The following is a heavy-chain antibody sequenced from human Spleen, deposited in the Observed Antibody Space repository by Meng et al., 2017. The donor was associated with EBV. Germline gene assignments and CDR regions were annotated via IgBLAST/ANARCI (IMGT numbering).Heavy chain of an antibody. Sequence: EVQVVEAGGGLVQPGASLRLSCAASGFTFSDYDMHWVRQATGKGLEWVSAIGSAGYTYYAGSVKGRFTISRENAKNSLYLQMNSLRAGDTAVYFCARGAPPDYWGQGVLVTVSS. CDR3: ARGAPPDY. J-gene: IGHJ4*02. CDR2: IGSAGYT. V-gene: IGHV3-13*01. CDR1: GFTFSDYD.